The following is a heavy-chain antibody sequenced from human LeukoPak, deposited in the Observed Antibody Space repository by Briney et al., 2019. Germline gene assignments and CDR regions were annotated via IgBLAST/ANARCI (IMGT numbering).Heavy chain of an antibody. Sequence: GGSLRLSCAASGFTVSSNYMSWVRQAPVKGLEWVSVIFSGGNTYYADSVKGRFTMSRDNSKNTLYLQMNSLRGEDTAVYYCARAETLAAAGTVAFDWGQGTLVTVSS. D-gene: IGHD6-13*01. CDR1: GFTVSSNY. CDR3: ARAETLAAAGTVAFD. CDR2: IFSGGNT. V-gene: IGHV3-66*01. J-gene: IGHJ4*02.